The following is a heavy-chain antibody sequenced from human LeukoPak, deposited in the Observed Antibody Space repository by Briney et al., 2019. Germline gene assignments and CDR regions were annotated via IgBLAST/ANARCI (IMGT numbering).Heavy chain of an antibody. J-gene: IGHJ4*02. CDR1: GFTFSSYA. Sequence: GGSLRLSCAASGFTFSSYAMSWVRQAPGKGLEWVSAISGSGGSTYYADSVKGRFTISRDNSKNTLYLQMSSLRAEDTAVYYCASGRGYSGYGPGYYFDYWGQGTLVTVSS. V-gene: IGHV3-23*01. CDR2: ISGSGGST. CDR3: ASGRGYSGYGPGYYFDY. D-gene: IGHD5-12*01.